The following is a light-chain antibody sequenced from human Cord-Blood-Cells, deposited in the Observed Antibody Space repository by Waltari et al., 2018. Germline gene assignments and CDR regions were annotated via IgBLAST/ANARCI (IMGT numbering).Light chain of an antibody. CDR2: AAS. Sequence: VGDRVTITCRARQSISSYLNWYQQKPGKAPKLLIYAASSLQSGVPSRFSGSGSGTDFTLTISSLQPEDFATYYCQQSYSTLYSFGQGTKLEIK. CDR1: QSISSY. J-gene: IGKJ2*03. CDR3: QQSYSTLYS. V-gene: IGKV1-39*01.